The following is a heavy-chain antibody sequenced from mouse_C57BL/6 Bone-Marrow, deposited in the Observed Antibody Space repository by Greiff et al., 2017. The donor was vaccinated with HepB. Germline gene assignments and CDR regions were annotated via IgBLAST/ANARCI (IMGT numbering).Heavy chain of an antibody. J-gene: IGHJ2*01. Sequence: EVMLVESGAELVRPGASVKLSCTASGFNIKDDYMHWVKQRPEQGLEWIGWIDPENGDTEYASKFQGKATITADTSSNTAYLQLSSLTSEDTAVYYCTFYGSNDYWGQGTTLTVSS. CDR3: TFYGSNDY. CDR1: GFNIKDDY. V-gene: IGHV14-4*01. D-gene: IGHD1-1*01. CDR2: IDPENGDT.